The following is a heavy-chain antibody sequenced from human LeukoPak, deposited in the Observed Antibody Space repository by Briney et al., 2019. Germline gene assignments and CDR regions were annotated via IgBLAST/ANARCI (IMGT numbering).Heavy chain of an antibody. D-gene: IGHD3-3*01. CDR2: IYTSGST. V-gene: IGHV4-4*07. Sequence: SETLSLTCTVSGGSISSYYWSWIRQPAGKGLEWIGRIYTSGSTNYNPSLKSRVTMSVDTSKNQFSLKLSSVTAADTAVYYCASGGSYDFWSALLFDCWGQGTLVTVSS. CDR3: ASGGSYDFWSALLFDC. CDR1: GGSISSYY. J-gene: IGHJ4*02.